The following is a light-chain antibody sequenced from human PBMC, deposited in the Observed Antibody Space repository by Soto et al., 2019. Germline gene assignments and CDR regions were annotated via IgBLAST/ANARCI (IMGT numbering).Light chain of an antibody. CDR1: QSVSNN. CDR2: AAS. V-gene: IGKV3-15*01. J-gene: IGKJ3*01. Sequence: EIVMTQSPATLSVSSGGRATLSCRASQSVSNNLAWYQQKPGLAPRLLIYAASTRATGIPARFSGSGSGTEFTLTISSLQSEDSATYYCQQYNGWPPFTFGPGTKVDIK. CDR3: QQYNGWPPFT.